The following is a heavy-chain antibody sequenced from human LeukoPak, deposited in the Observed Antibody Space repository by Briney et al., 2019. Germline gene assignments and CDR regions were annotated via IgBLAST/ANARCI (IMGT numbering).Heavy chain of an antibody. CDR2: ISWNSGSI. D-gene: IGHD7-27*01. CDR1: GVTVSSNY. J-gene: IGHJ4*02. Sequence: GGSLRLSCAASGVTVSSNYMSWVRQAPGKGLEWVSDISWNSGSIGYADSVKGRFTISRDNAKNSLFLQMNSLRAEDTALYYCAKDMTTGGSRGRFDYWGQGTLVTVSS. V-gene: IGHV3-9*01. CDR3: AKDMTTGGSRGRFDY.